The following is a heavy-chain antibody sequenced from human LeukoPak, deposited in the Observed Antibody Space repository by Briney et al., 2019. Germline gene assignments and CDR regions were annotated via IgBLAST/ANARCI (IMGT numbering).Heavy chain of an antibody. V-gene: IGHV4-59*01. CDR1: GASINGYY. D-gene: IGHD3-10*01. Sequence: PSETLSLTCSVSGASINGYYWSWSRQPPGKGLEWIGSIYSNGRTNHNPSLKSRVTISLDTSKNQFSLKLTSMTAADTAVYHCARESNLGTMVRGAIIGGFDYWGQGTLVTVSS. J-gene: IGHJ4*02. CDR2: IYSNGRT. CDR3: ARESNLGTMVRGAIIGGFDY.